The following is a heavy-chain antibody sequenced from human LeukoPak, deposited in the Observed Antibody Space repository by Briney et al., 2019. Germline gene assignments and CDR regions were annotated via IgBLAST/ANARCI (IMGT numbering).Heavy chain of an antibody. CDR1: GFTFDAYA. V-gene: IGHV3-20*04. CDR3: ARVPAGVIGMKDAFDI. CDR2: INWNGGRT. J-gene: IGHJ3*02. Sequence: GGSLRLSCAASGFTFDAYAMSWVRQAPGKGLERVSGINWNGGRTGYADSVKGRFTISRHNAKNSLYLQMNSLRAEDTAVYYCARVPAGVIGMKDAFDIWGQGTMVTVSS. D-gene: IGHD3-16*02.